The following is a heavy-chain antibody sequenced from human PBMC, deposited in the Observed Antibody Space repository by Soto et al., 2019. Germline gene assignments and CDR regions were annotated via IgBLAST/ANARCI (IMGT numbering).Heavy chain of an antibody. CDR2: MKQDGSDT. CDR1: GFTFNVYW. D-gene: IGHD6-13*01. V-gene: IGHV3-7*01. J-gene: IGHJ4*02. CDR3: ARERGTRRADGSSWHHDFDL. Sequence: GGSLRLSCAASGFTFNVYWMSWVRQAPGKGLEWVATMKQDGSDTYYMDSVKGRFTISRDNAKSSLYLQMNSLRAEDTAVYYCARERGTRRADGSSWHHDFDLWGQGTLVTVSS.